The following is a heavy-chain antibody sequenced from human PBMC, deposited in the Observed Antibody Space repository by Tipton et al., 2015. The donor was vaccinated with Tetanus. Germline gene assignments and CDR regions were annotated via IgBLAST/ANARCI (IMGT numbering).Heavy chain of an antibody. CDR2: IDYFGST. CDR3: ARTSGYMYSDC. V-gene: IGHV4-59*01. Sequence: GLVKPSETLSLSCTVSGGSLSTYHWNWIRQSPGKGLEWIGYIDYFGSTKYNPSLKSRVAMSVDTSKNQLSLRLNSVTSADTAVYYCARTSGYMYSDCWGQGTLVTVSS. D-gene: IGHD3-3*01. J-gene: IGHJ4*02. CDR1: GGSLSTYH.